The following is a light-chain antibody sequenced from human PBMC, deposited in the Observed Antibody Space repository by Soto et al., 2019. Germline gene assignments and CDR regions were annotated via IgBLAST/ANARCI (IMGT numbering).Light chain of an antibody. CDR1: QTVGSIF. J-gene: IGKJ4*02. CDR3: QQYGRSPRT. CDR2: GAS. V-gene: IGKV3-20*01. Sequence: IVFRQAPSTLRRSPGQRATLSCRASQTVGSIFLAWHQQKPREPPRLLIHGASKSACGIPDWLGGSGSGKDFTITSSILEHEDFAVYYHQQYGRSPRTFGGGTKVDIK.